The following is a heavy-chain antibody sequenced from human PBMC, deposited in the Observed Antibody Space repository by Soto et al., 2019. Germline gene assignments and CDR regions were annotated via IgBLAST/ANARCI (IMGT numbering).Heavy chain of an antibody. CDR2: ISSSGSTI. J-gene: IGHJ4*02. D-gene: IGHD2-15*01. Sequence: GGSLRLSCAASGFTFSYYYMSWIRQAPGKGLEWVSDISSSGSTIYYADSVKGRFTISRDNAKNSLFLQMNGLRAEDTAVYYCARDSSLYCSGGRCYVDYWGQGTLVTVSS. CDR3: ARDSSLYCSGGRCYVDY. CDR1: GFTFSYYY. V-gene: IGHV3-11*01.